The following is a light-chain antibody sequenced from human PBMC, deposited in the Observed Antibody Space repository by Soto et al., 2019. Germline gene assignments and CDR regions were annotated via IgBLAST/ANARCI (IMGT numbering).Light chain of an antibody. V-gene: IGLV1-47*01. CDR1: SSNIGSNY. Sequence: QSALTQPPSASGTPGQRVTISCSGSSSNIGSNYVYWYQQLPGTAPKLLIYRNDQRPSGVPDRFSGSKSGTSASLTISGLRSEDEADYYCAAWDDSLSGVVFGGRTKLTVL. CDR2: RND. J-gene: IGLJ2*01. CDR3: AAWDDSLSGVV.